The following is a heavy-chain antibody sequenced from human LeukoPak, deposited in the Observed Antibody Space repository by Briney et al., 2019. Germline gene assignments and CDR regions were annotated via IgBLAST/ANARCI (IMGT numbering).Heavy chain of an antibody. D-gene: IGHD4-11*01. V-gene: IGHV3-23*01. J-gene: IGHJ4*02. CDR2: ITGSGGAT. Sequence: GGSLRLSCAASGFTFSTYAVNWVRQAPGKGLEWVSAITGSGGATYYADSVKGRFTISRDNAKNTLYLQMNSLRAEDTAVYYCARGNSHSFDYWGKGALVTVSS. CDR1: GFTFSTYA. CDR3: ARGNSHSFDY.